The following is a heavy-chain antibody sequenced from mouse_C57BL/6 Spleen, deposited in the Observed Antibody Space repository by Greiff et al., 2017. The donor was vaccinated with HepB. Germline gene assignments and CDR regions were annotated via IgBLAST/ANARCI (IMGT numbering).Heavy chain of an antibody. Sequence: EVKLVESGGGLVQPGGSLKLSCAASGFTFSDYGIAWVRQAPRKGPEWVAFISNLAYSIYYADTVTGRFTISRENAKNTLYLEMSSLRSEDTAMYYCARRWGEAAMDYWGQGTSVTVSS. CDR1: GFTFSDYG. V-gene: IGHV5-15*04. J-gene: IGHJ4*01. CDR3: ARRWGEAAMDY. CDR2: ISNLAYSI.